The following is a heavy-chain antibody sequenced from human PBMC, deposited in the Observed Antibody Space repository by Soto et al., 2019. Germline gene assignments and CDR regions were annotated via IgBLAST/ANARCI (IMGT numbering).Heavy chain of an antibody. CDR1: GDTFNFYT. CDR3: ARESRYCSGGSCYFLPGIDY. V-gene: IGHV1-69*13. CDR2: IIPIFGTA. J-gene: IGHJ4*02. D-gene: IGHD2-15*01. Sequence: SVKVSCKASGDTFNFYTINWVRQAPGLGLEWMGGIIPIFGTANYAQKFQGRVTITADESTSTAYMELSSLRSEDTAVYYCARESRYCSGGSCYFLPGIDYWGQGTLVTVSS.